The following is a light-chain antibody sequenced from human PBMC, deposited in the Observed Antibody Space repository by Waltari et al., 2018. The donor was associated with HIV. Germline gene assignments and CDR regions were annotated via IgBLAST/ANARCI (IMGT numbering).Light chain of an antibody. CDR1: SSHIGDFS. J-gene: IGLJ3*02. CDR3: AVWDDSLRGGV. Sequence: QSVLTQPLSASGTPGQRVTISCSGSSSHIGDFSVSWYQHLPGAAPKRLVYANNQRPSGVPDRFSGSRSGTSASLAISGLRSEDEAVYSCAVWDDSLRGGVFGGGTKLTVL. V-gene: IGLV1-47*01. CDR2: ANN.